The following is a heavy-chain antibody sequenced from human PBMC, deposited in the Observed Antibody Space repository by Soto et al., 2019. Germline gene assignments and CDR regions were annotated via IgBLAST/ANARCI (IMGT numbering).Heavy chain of an antibody. J-gene: IGHJ4*02. D-gene: IGHD4-17*01. Sequence: SETLSLTCTVSGGSISSYYCSWIRQPPGKGLEWIGYIYYSGSTNYNPSLKSRVTISVDTSKNQFSLKLSSVTAADTAVYYCARGGAVYGGYFDYWGQGPLVTVSS. CDR2: IYYSGST. V-gene: IGHV4-59*01. CDR3: ARGGAVYGGYFDY. CDR1: GGSISSYY.